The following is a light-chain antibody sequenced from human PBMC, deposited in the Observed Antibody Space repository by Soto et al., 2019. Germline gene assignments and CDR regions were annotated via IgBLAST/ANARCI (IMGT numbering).Light chain of an antibody. CDR1: SSDVGGYDY. CDR3: RSYTSTSTLYV. J-gene: IGLJ1*01. Sequence: QSALTQPASVSGSPGQSITISCTGTSSDVGGYDYVAWYQQDPGKAPKLMISDVSNRPSGVSDRFSGSKSGNTASLTISGLQADDEADYYCRSYTSTSTLYVFGTGTKLTVL. CDR2: DVS. V-gene: IGLV2-14*01.